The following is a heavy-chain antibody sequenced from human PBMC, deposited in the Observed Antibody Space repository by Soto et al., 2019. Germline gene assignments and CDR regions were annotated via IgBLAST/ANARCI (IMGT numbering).Heavy chain of an antibody. CDR2: ISYDGSNK. V-gene: IGHV3-30*18. Sequence: LGLSCAASCFTFSSYCMHWGLQAPGKGLEWVAVISYDGSNKYHADSVKGRFTISRDNSKNTLYLHMTNLRAEDTAVYYCAKDGNWLDVYFDVWGQGTPVNVSS. D-gene: IGHD6-19*01. CDR3: AKDGNWLDVYFDV. CDR1: CFTFSSYC. J-gene: IGHJ4*02.